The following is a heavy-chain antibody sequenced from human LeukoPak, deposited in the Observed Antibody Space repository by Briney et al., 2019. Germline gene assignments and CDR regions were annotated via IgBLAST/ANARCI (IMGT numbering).Heavy chain of an antibody. D-gene: IGHD2-15*01. Sequence: PSETLSLTCTVSGGSISSYYWSWIRQPPGKGLEWIGYIYYSGSTNYNPSLKSRVTISVDTSKNQFSLKLSSVTAADTAVYYCTRRAYCSGGTCYSDYWGQGTLVTVSS. V-gene: IGHV4-59*08. J-gene: IGHJ4*02. CDR2: IYYSGST. CDR3: TRRAYCSGGTCYSDY. CDR1: GGSISSYY.